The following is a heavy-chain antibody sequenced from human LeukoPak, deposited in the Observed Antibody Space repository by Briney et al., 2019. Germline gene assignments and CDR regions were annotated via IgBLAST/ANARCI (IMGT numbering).Heavy chain of an antibody. V-gene: IGHV4-59*01. CDR1: GGSISSYY. D-gene: IGHD1-26*01. CDR2: ISYSEST. Sequence: SETLSLTCTVSGGSISSYYWSWIRQPAGKGLEWIGYISYSESTNYNPSLKSRVTISIDTSKNQFSLKLNSVTAADTAVYYCARWAGMGATDYWGQGTLVTVSS. J-gene: IGHJ4*02. CDR3: ARWAGMGATDY.